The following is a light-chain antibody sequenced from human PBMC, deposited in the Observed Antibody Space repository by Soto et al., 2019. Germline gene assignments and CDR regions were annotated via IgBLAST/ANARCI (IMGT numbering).Light chain of an antibody. CDR1: QRVSSSY. Sequence: EIVLTQSPGTLSLSPGERATLSCRASQRVSSSYLAWYHQKPGLAPRLLIYGASSRATGIPDRFSGSGSGTDFTLTISRLETEDFAVYYCQQYGSSPLFTFGPGTKVHIK. V-gene: IGKV3-20*01. CDR3: QQYGSSPLFT. CDR2: GAS. J-gene: IGKJ3*01.